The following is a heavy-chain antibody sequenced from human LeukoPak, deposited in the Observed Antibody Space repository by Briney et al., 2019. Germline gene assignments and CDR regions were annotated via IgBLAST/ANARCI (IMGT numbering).Heavy chain of an antibody. CDR3: ARGAWTVVINS. CDR2: INHSGNT. V-gene: IGHV4-34*01. CDR1: GGSFSDYY. J-gene: IGHJ5*01. D-gene: IGHD3-22*01. Sequence: PSETLSLTCAVYGGSFSDYYWTWIRQPPGKGLEWIGEINHSGNTNYNPSLKSRVTISVDTPKKQFSLSLTSVTAADTAVYYCARGAWTVVINSGGQGPRATVP.